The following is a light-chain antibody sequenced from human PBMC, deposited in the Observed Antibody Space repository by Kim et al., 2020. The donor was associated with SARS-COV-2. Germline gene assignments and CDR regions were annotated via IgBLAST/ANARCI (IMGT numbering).Light chain of an antibody. CDR2: DTS. V-gene: IGKV1-33*01. J-gene: IGKJ5*01. Sequence: DIQMTQSPSSLSASVGDRVTITCQASQDIRNYLNWYQQKPGKAPKLLIFDTSNLQTGVPSRFSGSGSGTDFTFTISSLQPEDIARYYCQQYDNFPITFGQGTRLEIK. CDR3: QQYDNFPIT. CDR1: QDIRNY.